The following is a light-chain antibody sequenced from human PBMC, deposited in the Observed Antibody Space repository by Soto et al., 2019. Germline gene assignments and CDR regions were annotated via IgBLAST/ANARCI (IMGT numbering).Light chain of an antibody. Sequence: QSVLTQPASVSGSPGQSITISCTGTSSDVGGYNYVSWYQQHPGEAPKIIIYDVSSRPSGVSYRFSGSKSGNTASLTISGLHSEDEADYYCSSYTSSTFGVFGTGTKVTVL. V-gene: IGLV2-14*03. J-gene: IGLJ1*01. CDR3: SSYTSSTFGV. CDR2: DVS. CDR1: SSDVGGYNY.